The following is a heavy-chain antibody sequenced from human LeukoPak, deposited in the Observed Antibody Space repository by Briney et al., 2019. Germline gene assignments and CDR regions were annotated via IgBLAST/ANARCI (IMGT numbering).Heavy chain of an antibody. CDR3: ARRLGLRWDLQAFDI. D-gene: IGHD4-23*01. J-gene: IGHJ3*02. CDR1: GYTFTSHD. V-gene: IGHV1-8*03. CDR2: MNPNSGNT. Sequence: GASVKVSCKASGYTFTSHDINWVRQAPGQGLEWMGWMNPNSGNTGYAQKFQGRVTITRNNSISTVYMELSSLRSEDTAVYYCARRLGLRWDLQAFDIWGQGTMVTVPS.